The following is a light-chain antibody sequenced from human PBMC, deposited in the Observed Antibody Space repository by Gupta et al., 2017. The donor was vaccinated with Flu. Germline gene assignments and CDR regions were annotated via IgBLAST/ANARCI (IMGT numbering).Light chain of an antibody. CDR3: AAWDDSLSGHYV. J-gene: IGLJ1*01. CDR1: TSNIESSA. Sequence: VAISFSGSTSNIESSAVNWYQQHPGTAPKLLIYGNSKRPSGVPDLFSGSKSGTSASLAISGLQSEDEADYYCAAWDDSLSGHYVFGTGTKVTVL. V-gene: IGLV1-44*01. CDR2: GNS.